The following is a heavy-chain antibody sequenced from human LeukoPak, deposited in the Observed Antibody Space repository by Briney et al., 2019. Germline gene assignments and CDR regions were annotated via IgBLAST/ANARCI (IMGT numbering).Heavy chain of an antibody. CDR1: GFTFDDYA. J-gene: IGHJ4*02. CDR2: ISWNSGSI. Sequence: GGSLRLSCAASGFTFDDYAMHWVRQAPGKGLEWVSGISWNSGSIGYADSVKGRFTISRDNAKKSLYLQMNSLRAEDTALYYCAKRHSSGWLFDYWGQGTLVTVSS. V-gene: IGHV3-9*01. CDR3: AKRHSSGWLFDY. D-gene: IGHD6-19*01.